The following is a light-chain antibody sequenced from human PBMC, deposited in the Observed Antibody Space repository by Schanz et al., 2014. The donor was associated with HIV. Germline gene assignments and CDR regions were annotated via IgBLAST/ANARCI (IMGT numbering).Light chain of an antibody. V-gene: IGLV2-8*01. CDR2: EVT. J-gene: IGLJ1*01. Sequence: QSALTQPPSASGSPGQSVTITCTGTSSDVGGYDFVSWYQQHPGKAPKLMIYEVTKRPLGVPNRFSGSKSGNTPSLTVSGLQAEDEADYYCSSYAGRYNYFVFGTGTKLTVL. CDR1: SSDVGGYDF. CDR3: SSYAGRYNYFV.